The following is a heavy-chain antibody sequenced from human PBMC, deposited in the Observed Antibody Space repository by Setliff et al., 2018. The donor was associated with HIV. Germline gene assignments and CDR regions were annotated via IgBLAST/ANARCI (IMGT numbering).Heavy chain of an antibody. V-gene: IGHV1-18*01. J-gene: IGHJ6*03. CDR3: AREGLWFGDRGYYMDV. Sequence: ASVKVSCKASGYTFTSSGITWVRQTPGQGLEWMGWIGTYNGDTNYAQKFQGRVTMTTDTSTSTAYMELRSLISDDTAVYYCAREGLWFGDRGYYMDVWGTGTAVTVSS. CDR2: IGTYNGDT. D-gene: IGHD3-10*01. CDR1: GYTFTSSG.